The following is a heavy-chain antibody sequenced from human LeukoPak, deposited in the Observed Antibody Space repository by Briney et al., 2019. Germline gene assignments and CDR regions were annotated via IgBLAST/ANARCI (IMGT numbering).Heavy chain of an antibody. CDR2: IWYDGSNK. D-gene: IGHD1-26*01. Sequence: GRSLRLSCAASGFTFSSYGMHWVRQAPGKGLEWVAVIWYDGSNKYYADSVKGQFTISRDNSKNTLYLQMNSLRAEDTAVYYCAKDQGGSSPFDYWGQGTLVTVSS. CDR3: AKDQGGSSPFDY. V-gene: IGHV3-33*06. J-gene: IGHJ4*02. CDR1: GFTFSSYG.